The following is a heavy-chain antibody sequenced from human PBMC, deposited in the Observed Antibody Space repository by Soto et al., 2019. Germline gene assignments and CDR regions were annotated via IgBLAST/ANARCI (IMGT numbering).Heavy chain of an antibody. Sequence: PGGSLRLSCAASGLTVSSNYMSWVRQAPGKGLEWVSVIYSGGSTYYADSVKGRFTISRDNSKNTLYLQMNSLRAEDTAVYYCAKYLWFGIDAFDIWGQGTMVTVSS. CDR3: AKYLWFGIDAFDI. D-gene: IGHD3-10*01. J-gene: IGHJ3*02. CDR2: IYSGGST. V-gene: IGHV3-53*01. CDR1: GLTVSSNY.